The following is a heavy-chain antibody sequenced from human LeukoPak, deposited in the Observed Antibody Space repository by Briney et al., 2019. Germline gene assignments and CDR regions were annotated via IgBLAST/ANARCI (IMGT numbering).Heavy chain of an antibody. J-gene: IGHJ4*02. D-gene: IGHD3-22*01. Sequence: SVKVSCKASGGTFSSYAISWVRQAPGQGLEWMGGIIPIFGTANYAQKFQGRVTITTDESTSTAYMELSSLRSEDTAVYYCARDRGYYDSSGYYFDYWGQGTLVTVSS. V-gene: IGHV1-69*05. CDR1: GGTFSSYA. CDR3: ARDRGYYDSSGYYFDY. CDR2: IIPIFGTA.